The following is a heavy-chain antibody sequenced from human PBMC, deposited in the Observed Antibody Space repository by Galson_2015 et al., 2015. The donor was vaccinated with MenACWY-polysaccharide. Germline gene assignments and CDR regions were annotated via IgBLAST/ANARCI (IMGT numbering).Heavy chain of an antibody. CDR1: GYTFTSYG. CDR2: ISAYNGNT. D-gene: IGHD3-10*01. J-gene: IGHJ5*02. Sequence: QSGAEVKKPGASVKVSCKASGYTFTSYGISWVRQAPGQGLEWMGWISAYNGNTNYAQELQGRVTMTTDTSTSTAYMELRSLRSDDTAVYYCAGVAYYYGSGSSLNWFDPWGQGTLVTVSS. V-gene: IGHV1-18*01. CDR3: AGVAYYYGSGSSLNWFDP.